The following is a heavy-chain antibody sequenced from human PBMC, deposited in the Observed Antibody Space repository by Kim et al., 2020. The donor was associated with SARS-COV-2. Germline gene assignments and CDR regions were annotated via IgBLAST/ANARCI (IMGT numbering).Heavy chain of an antibody. V-gene: IGHV3-21*01. D-gene: IGHD3-22*01. J-gene: IGHJ4*02. CDR3: ARAGITMIVVEVYYFDY. Sequence: GKARFTITRDNAKNSLYLQMNSLRAEDTAVYYCARAGITMIVVEVYYFDYWGQGTLVTVSS.